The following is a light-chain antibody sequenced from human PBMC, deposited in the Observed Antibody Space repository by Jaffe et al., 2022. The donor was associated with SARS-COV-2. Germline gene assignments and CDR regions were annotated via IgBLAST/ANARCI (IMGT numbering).Light chain of an antibody. Sequence: EIVLTQSPATLSLSPGERATVSCRASQSVSNYLGWYQQKPGQAPRLLIFDASHRVTGIPARFSGSGSGTDFTLTISSLEPEDFAVYYCQQRSNWLTFGGGTRVEIK. CDR3: QQRSNWLT. CDR2: DAS. J-gene: IGKJ4*01. V-gene: IGKV3-11*01. CDR1: QSVSNY.